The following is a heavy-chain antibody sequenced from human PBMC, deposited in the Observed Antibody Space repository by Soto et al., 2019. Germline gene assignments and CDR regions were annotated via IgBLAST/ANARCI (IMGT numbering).Heavy chain of an antibody. CDR2: IYHSVST. CDR1: GGSISSGGYS. CDR3: ARVSDY. V-gene: IGHV4-30-2*01. Sequence: QLQLLDSGSGLVKPSQTLSLTCAVSGGSISSGGYSWSWIRQPPGKGLEYIGYIYHSVSTYYNPSLKSRVTISVDRSKNQFSLRLSSVTAADTAVYYCARVSDYWGQGTLVTVSS. J-gene: IGHJ4*02.